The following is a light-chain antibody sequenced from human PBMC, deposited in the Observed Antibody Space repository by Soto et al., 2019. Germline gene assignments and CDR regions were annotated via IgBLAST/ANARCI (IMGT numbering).Light chain of an antibody. CDR3: QAYDYSLTASV. CDR1: SSNIGSNYD. J-gene: IGLJ3*02. CDR2: GNR. Sequence: QSVLTQPPSVSGAPGQTVTISCAGTSSNIGSNYDVHWYQHLPGTAPKLLIFGNRNRPSGVPERFSGSKSGTSASLAITGLQAEDEADYYCQAYDYSLTASVFGGGTKLTVL. V-gene: IGLV1-40*01.